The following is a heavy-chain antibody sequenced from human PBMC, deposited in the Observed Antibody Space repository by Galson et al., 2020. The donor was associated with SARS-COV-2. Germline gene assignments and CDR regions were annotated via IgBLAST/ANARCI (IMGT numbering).Heavy chain of an antibody. Sequence: SETLSLTCAVSGTSIRSGSYSWNWIRQPPGKGLEWIGYISHSGGTYYNPSLKSRVTISGDRSKNQFSLRLSSVTAADTAVYYCAGLHYGEYAPEAFDMWGPGTRVTVAS. CDR3: AGLHYGEYAPEAFDM. D-gene: IGHD4-17*01. CDR2: ISHSGGT. J-gene: IGHJ3*02. CDR1: GTSIRSGSYS. V-gene: IGHV4-30-2*01.